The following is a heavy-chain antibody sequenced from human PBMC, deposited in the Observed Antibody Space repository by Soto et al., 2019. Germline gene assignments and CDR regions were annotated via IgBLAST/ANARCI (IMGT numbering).Heavy chain of an antibody. D-gene: IGHD6-13*01. CDR2: ISSSSSYI. Sequence: EVQLVESGGGLVKPGGSLRLSCAASGFTFSSYSMNWVRQAPGKGLECVSSISSSSSYIYYADSVKGRFTISRDNAKNSLYLQMNSLRAEDTAVYYCARDPSSWYRFDYWGQGTLVTVSS. CDR1: GFTFSSYS. CDR3: ARDPSSWYRFDY. J-gene: IGHJ4*02. V-gene: IGHV3-21*01.